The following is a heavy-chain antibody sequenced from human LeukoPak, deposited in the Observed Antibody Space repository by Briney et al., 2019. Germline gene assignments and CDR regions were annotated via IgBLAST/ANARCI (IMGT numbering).Heavy chain of an antibody. CDR1: GGSISSGGYS. J-gene: IGHJ4*02. V-gene: IGHV4-30-2*01. D-gene: IGHD4-17*01. CDR3: ARHDYGDYPARY. Sequence: PSETLSLTCAVSGGSISSGGYSWSWIRQPPGKGLEWIGYIYHSGSTYYNPSLKSRVTISVDTSKNQFSLKLSSVTAADTAVYYCARHDYGDYPARYWGQGTLVTVSS. CDR2: IYHSGST.